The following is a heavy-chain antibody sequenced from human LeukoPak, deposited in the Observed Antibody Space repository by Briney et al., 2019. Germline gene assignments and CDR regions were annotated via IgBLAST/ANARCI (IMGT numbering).Heavy chain of an antibody. D-gene: IGHD3-3*01. CDR2: ISGSGGST. V-gene: IGHV3-23*01. CDR1: GFTFSSYA. Sequence: AASLRLSCAASGFTFSSYAMSWVRQAQGKGLEWVSAISGSGGSTYYADSVKGRFTISRDNSKNTLYLQMNSLRAEDTAVYYGAKGNVLRFLEWLSPTSLLINWFDPWGQGTLVTVSS. CDR3: AKGNVLRFLEWLSPTSLLINWFDP. J-gene: IGHJ5*02.